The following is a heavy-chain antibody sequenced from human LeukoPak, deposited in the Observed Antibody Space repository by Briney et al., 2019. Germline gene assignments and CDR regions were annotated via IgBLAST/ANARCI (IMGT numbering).Heavy chain of an antibody. V-gene: IGHV5-51*01. Sequence: GESLKNSCKGSGYSFSSQWIGWVRQMPEKGLEWMGIIYPGDSDTRYNPSFQGQVTISADKSISTAYLQWSSLKAPDTAMYYCARQYHSGLFDYWGQGTLVTVSS. CDR2: IYPGDSDT. D-gene: IGHD3/OR15-3a*01. CDR1: GYSFSSQW. CDR3: ARQYHSGLFDY. J-gene: IGHJ4*02.